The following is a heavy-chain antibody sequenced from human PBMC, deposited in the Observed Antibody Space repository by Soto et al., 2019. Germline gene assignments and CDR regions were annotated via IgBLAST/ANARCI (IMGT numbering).Heavy chain of an antibody. CDR3: ARPSCSGGSGYFDY. CDR1: GGTFSSYA. J-gene: IGHJ4*02. V-gene: IGHV1-69*12. Sequence: QVQLVQSGAEVKKPGSSVKVSCKASGGTFSSYAISWVRQAPGQGLEWMGGIIPIFGTANYAQKFQGRVTITADESTRTAYMELSSLRSEDTAVYYCARPSCSGGSGYFDYWGQGTLVTVSS. D-gene: IGHD2-15*01. CDR2: IIPIFGTA.